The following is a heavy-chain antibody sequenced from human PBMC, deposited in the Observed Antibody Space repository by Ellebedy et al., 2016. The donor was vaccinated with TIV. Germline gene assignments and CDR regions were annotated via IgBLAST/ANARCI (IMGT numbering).Heavy chain of an antibody. V-gene: IGHV3-33*01. CDR1: GFTFSSYG. Sequence: GGSLRLXCAASGFTFSSYGMHWVRQAPGKGLEWVAVIFYDGSNKYYADSVRGRFTISRDNAMNSVFLQMNSLRAEDTAVYYCARCLPGATVFDFWGRGALVTVSS. CDR2: IFYDGSNK. CDR3: ARCLPGATVFDF. D-gene: IGHD1-26*01. J-gene: IGHJ4*02.